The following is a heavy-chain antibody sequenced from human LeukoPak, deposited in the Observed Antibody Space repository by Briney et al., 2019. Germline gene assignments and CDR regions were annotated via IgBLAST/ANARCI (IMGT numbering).Heavy chain of an antibody. V-gene: IGHV3-53*01. CDR1: GFTVSSNY. Sequence: GGSLRLSCAASGFTVSSNYMSWVRQAPGKGLEWVSVIYSGGSMYYADSVKGRFTISRDNSKNTLYLQMNSLRAEDTAVYYCTRVDSSGYYDYWGPGTLVTVSS. CDR2: IYSGGSM. J-gene: IGHJ4*02. CDR3: TRVDSSGYYDY. D-gene: IGHD3-22*01.